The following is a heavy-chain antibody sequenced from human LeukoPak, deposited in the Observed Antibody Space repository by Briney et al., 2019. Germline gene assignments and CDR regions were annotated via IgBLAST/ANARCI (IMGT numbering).Heavy chain of an antibody. CDR3: ARDLNYFDY. CDR1: GFTFSSFW. Sequence: GGSLRLSCAASGFTFSSFWMTWARQAPGKGLEWVANIKQDGSGKYYVDSVRGRFTISRDNATNSLYLQMNSLRAEDTAVYYCARDLNYFDYWGQGTLVTVSS. J-gene: IGHJ4*02. CDR2: IKQDGSGK. V-gene: IGHV3-7*01.